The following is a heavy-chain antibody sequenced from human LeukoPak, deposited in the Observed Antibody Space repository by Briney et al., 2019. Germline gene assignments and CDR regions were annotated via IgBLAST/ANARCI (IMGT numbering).Heavy chain of an antibody. V-gene: IGHV3-21*01. CDR1: GFTFSSYS. D-gene: IGHD6-13*01. Sequence: PGGSLRLSCAASGFTFSSYSMNWVRQAPGKGLEWVSSISSSSSYIYYADSVKGRFTISRDNAKNSLYLQMNSLRAEDTAVYYCARSTIPGSSWYQSVRHYYFDYWGQGTLVTVSS. J-gene: IGHJ4*02. CDR2: ISSSSSYI. CDR3: ARSTIPGSSWYQSVRHYYFDY.